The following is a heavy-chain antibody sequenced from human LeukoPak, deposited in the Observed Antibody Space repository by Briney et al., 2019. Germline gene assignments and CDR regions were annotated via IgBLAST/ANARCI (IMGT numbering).Heavy chain of an antibody. V-gene: IGHV1-3*01. CDR2: INAGNGTI. Sequence: ASVKVSRKASGYTFTSYAMHWVRQAPGQRLEWMGWINAGNGTIKYSQKFQGRVTITRDTSASTAYMELSSLRSEDTAVYYCARVLVRGVTPLDYWGQGTLVTVSS. J-gene: IGHJ4*02. D-gene: IGHD3-10*01. CDR1: GYTFTSYA. CDR3: ARVLVRGVTPLDY.